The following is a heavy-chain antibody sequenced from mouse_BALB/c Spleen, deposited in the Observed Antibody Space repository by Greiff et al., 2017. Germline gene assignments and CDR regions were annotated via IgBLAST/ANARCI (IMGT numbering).Heavy chain of an antibody. J-gene: IGHJ4*01. D-gene: IGHD1-1*01. CDR2: INSNGGST. CDR1: GFTFSSYG. Sequence: DVKLVESGGGLVQPGGSLKLSCAASGFTFSSYGMSWVRQTPDKRLELVATINSNGGSTYYPDSVKGRFTISRDNAKNTLYLQMSSLKSEDTAMYYCARGPYYGGAMDYWGQGTSVTVSS. CDR3: ARGPYYGGAMDY. V-gene: IGHV5-6-3*01.